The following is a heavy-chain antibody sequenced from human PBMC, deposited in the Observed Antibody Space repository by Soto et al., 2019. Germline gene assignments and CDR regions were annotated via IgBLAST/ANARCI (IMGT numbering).Heavy chain of an antibody. V-gene: IGHV4-34*01. CDR1: GGSFSCYY. CDR2: INHSGST. Sequence: SETLSLTCAVDGGSFSCYYWSWIRQKPGKGLEWIGEINHSGSTNYNPSLKSRVTISVDTSKNQFSLKLSSVTAADTAVYYCARGARRLYYYDSSGYPKYNWFDPWGQGTLVTVSS. J-gene: IGHJ5*02. CDR3: ARGARRLYYYDSSGYPKYNWFDP. D-gene: IGHD3-22*01.